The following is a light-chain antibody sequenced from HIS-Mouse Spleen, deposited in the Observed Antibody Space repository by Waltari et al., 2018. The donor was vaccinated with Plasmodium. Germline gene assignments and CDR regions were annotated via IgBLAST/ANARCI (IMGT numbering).Light chain of an antibody. Sequence: SYELTQPPSVSVSPGQTARIPCSGDALPKKSAYWYQQNSGKAPLRVIYEESKRPSGIPERFSGSSSGTMATLTISGAQVEDEADYYCYSTDSSGNHRVFGGGTKLTVL. V-gene: IGLV3-10*01. CDR3: YSTDSSGNHRV. CDR1: ALPKKS. J-gene: IGLJ3*02. CDR2: EES.